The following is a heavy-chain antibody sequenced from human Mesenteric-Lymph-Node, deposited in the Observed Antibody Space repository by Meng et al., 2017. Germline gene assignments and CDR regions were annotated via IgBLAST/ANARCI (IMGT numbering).Heavy chain of an antibody. CDR2: ISWNSGSI. CDR3: ARVMYSSGWSRPQYYYYYGMDV. D-gene: IGHD6-19*01. V-gene: IGHV3-9*01. Sequence: SLKISCAASGFTFDDYAMHWVRQAPGKGLEWVSGISWNSGSIGYADSVKGRFTISRDNAKNSLYLQMNSLRAEDTAVYYCARVMYSSGWSRPQYYYYYGMDVWGQGTTVTVSS. J-gene: IGHJ6*02. CDR1: GFTFDDYA.